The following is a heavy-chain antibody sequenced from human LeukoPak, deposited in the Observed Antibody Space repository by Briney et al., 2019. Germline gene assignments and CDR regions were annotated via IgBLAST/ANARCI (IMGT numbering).Heavy chain of an antibody. CDR3: ARTDDSSGRPFDY. CDR2: ISSSSSYI. Sequence: PGGSLRLSCAASGFTFSSYSMKWVRQAPGKGLEWVSSISSSSSYIYYADSVKGRFTISRDNAKNSLYLQMNSLRAEDTAVYYCARTDDSSGRPFDYWGQGTLVTVSS. D-gene: IGHD3-22*01. CDR1: GFTFSSYS. J-gene: IGHJ4*02. V-gene: IGHV3-21*01.